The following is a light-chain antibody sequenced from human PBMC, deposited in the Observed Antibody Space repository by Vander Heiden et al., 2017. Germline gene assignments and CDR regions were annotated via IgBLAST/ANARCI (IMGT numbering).Light chain of an antibody. CDR2: AAS. V-gene: IGKV3-20*01. J-gene: IGKJ1*01. Sequence: EIVLTQSPGTLSLSPGERATLSCRVSQSVYSSQLAWHQQKPVQAPRLLIHAASNRATGIPDRFSGSGSGTDFTLTISRLEPEDFAVYFCHHYTSSWTFGQGTKVEIK. CDR3: HHYTSSWT. CDR1: QSVYSSQ.